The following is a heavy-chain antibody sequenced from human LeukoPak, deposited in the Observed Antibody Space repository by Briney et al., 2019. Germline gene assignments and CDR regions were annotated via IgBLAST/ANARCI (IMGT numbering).Heavy chain of an antibody. V-gene: IGHV4-4*09. CDR3: ARLTRLSTSPDRYYLDY. CDR2: IYTSGGT. D-gene: IGHD6-6*01. Sequence: SETLSLTCTVSGDSISSYYWSWIRQPPGKGLEWMGYIYTSGGTNYIPSLKGRVTISIDTSKNQYSLKLSSVTAADSAVYYCARLTRLSTSPDRYYLDYWGQGTLVTVSS. J-gene: IGHJ4*02. CDR1: GDSISSYY.